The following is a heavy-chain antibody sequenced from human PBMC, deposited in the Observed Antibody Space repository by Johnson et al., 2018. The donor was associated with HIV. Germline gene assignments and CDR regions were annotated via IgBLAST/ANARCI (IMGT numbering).Heavy chain of an antibody. D-gene: IGHD6-13*01. CDR1: GFTFSTYW. CDR3: AREGLSSSWYWGSAFDI. V-gene: IGHV3-74*01. J-gene: IGHJ3*02. CDR2: LNSDGSRT. Sequence: VQLVESGGGLVQPGGSLRLSCAASGFTFSTYWMNWVRQAPGKGLVWVSRLNSDGSRTDYADSVKGRFTISRDNAKNSLYLQMNSLRAEDTAVYYCAREGLSSSWYWGSAFDIWGQGTMVTVSS.